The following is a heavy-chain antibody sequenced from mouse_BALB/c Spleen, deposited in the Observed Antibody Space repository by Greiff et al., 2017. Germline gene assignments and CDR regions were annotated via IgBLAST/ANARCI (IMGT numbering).Heavy chain of an antibody. CDR3: ASLYGNYEGAMDY. CDR2: ISNGGGST. V-gene: IGHV5-12-2*01. Sequence: EVKLVESGGGLVKPGGSLKLSCAASGFTFSSYTMSWVRQTPEKRLEWVAYISNGGGSTYYPDTVKGRFTISRDNAKNTLYLQMSSLKSEDTAMYYCASLYGNYEGAMDYWGQGTSVTVSS. CDR1: GFTFSSYT. D-gene: IGHD2-1*01. J-gene: IGHJ4*01.